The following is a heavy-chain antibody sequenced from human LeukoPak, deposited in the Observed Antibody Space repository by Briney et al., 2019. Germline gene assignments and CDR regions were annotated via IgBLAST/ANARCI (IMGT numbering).Heavy chain of an antibody. V-gene: IGHV4-39*01. Sequence: SETLALTCTVSGDSISSSSYYWGWIRQPPGKGLEWIGSIYYSGSTYYNPSLKSRVTMSVDTSKNQFSLKLSSVTAADTAVYYCARHGGVGVIPDFEYWGLGTLSPSPQ. D-gene: IGHD2-8*02. J-gene: IGHJ4*02. CDR1: GDSISSSSYY. CDR2: IYYSGST. CDR3: ARHGGVGVIPDFEY.